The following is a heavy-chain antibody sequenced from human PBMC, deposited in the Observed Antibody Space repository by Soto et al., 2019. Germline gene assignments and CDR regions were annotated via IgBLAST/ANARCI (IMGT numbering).Heavy chain of an antibody. CDR1: GFTFSSYA. CDR3: AKDPNYDSSGYPDAFDI. Sequence: WGSLRLSCAASGFTFSSYAMSWVRQAPGKGLEWVSAISGSGGSTYYADSVKGRFTISRDNSKNTLYLQMNSLRAEDTAVYYCAKDPNYDSSGYPDAFDIWGQGTMVTVSS. J-gene: IGHJ3*02. CDR2: ISGSGGST. V-gene: IGHV3-23*01. D-gene: IGHD3-22*01.